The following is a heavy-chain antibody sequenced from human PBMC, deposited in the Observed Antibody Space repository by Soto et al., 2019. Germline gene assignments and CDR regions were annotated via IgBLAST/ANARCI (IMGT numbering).Heavy chain of an antibody. CDR1: GGPFSGYY. V-gene: IGHV4-34*01. CDR2: INHSGST. CDR3: ARSRIMITFGGVSWFDP. Sequence: SETLSLTCAVYGGPFSGYYWSWIRQPPGKGLEWIGEINHSGSTNYNPSLKGRVTISVDTSKNQFSLKLSSVTAADTAVYYCARSRIMITFGGVSWFDPWGQGTLVTVSS. D-gene: IGHD3-16*01. J-gene: IGHJ5*02.